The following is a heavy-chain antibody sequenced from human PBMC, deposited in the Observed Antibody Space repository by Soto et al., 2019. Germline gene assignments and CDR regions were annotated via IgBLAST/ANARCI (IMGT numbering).Heavy chain of an antibody. D-gene: IGHD1-26*01. V-gene: IGHV3-23*01. CDR3: AKDKYLGATRDNWFDP. Sequence: GGSLRLSCATSGLTFSNYAMSWVRQAPGKGLEWVSAISGGGGSTYYADSVKGRFTISRDNSKNTLYLQMNSLRAEDTAVYYCAKDKYLGATRDNWFDPWGQGTLVTVSS. J-gene: IGHJ5*02. CDR2: ISGGGGST. CDR1: GLTFSNYA.